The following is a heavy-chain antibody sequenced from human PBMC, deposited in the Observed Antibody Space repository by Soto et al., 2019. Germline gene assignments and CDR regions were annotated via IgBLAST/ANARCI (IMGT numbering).Heavy chain of an antibody. Sequence: QVQLVESGGGLVKPGGSLRLSCAASGFTFSDYYMSWIRQAPGKGLEWVAVISYDGSNKYYADSVKGRFTISRDNSKNTLYLQMNSLRAEDTAVYYCAREAPAYDSSGQNWFDPWGQGTLVTVSS. CDR3: AREAPAYDSSGQNWFDP. CDR2: ISYDGSNK. V-gene: IGHV3-30-3*01. J-gene: IGHJ5*02. D-gene: IGHD3-22*01. CDR1: GFTFSDYY.